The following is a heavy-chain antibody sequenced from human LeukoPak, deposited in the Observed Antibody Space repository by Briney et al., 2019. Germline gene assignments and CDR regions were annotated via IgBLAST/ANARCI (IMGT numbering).Heavy chain of an antibody. CDR2: IYYSGST. V-gene: IGHV4-59*01. Sequence: KPSETLSLTCTVSGGSISSYYWSWIRQPPGKGLEWIGYIYYSGSTNYNPSLKSRVTISVDTSKNQFSLKLSSVTAADTAVYYCARAPSRYCSSTSCYGGIDYWGQGTLVTVSS. CDR1: GGSISSYY. J-gene: IGHJ4*02. CDR3: ARAPSRYCSSTSCYGGIDY. D-gene: IGHD2-2*01.